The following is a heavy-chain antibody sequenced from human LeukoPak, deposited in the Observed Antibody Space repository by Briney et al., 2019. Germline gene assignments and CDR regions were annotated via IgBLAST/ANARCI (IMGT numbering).Heavy chain of an antibody. CDR1: GFTFSSYS. CDR2: ISSSSSYI. J-gene: IGHJ3*02. V-gene: IGHV3-21*04. D-gene: IGHD3-9*01. Sequence: GGSLRLSCAASGFTFSSYSMNWVRQAPGKGLEWVSSISSSSSYIYYADSVKGRFTISRDNAKNTLYLQMNSLRAEDTAVYFCARETYDILTGRGAFDIWGQGTMVTVSS. CDR3: ARETYDILTGRGAFDI.